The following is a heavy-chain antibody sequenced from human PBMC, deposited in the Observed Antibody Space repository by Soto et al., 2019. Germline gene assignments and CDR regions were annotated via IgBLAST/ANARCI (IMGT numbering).Heavy chain of an antibody. CDR2: ISYDGSNK. Sequence: QVQLVESGGGVVQPGRSLRLSCAASGFTFSSYAMHWVRQAPGKGLEWVAVISYDGSNKYYADSVKGRFTISRDNSKNTLYLQMNSLRAKDTAVYYCARAYDFWSGYSADYWGQGTLVTVSS. V-gene: IGHV3-30-3*01. CDR1: GFTFSSYA. CDR3: ARAYDFWSGYSADY. J-gene: IGHJ4*02. D-gene: IGHD3-3*01.